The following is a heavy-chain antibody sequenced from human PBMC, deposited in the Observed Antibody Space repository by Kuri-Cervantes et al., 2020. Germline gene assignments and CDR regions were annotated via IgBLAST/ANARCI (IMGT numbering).Heavy chain of an antibody. V-gene: IGHV3-15*01. CDR3: TTEGIAVANTFDAFDI. D-gene: IGHD6-19*01. CDR1: GFTFSTAW. J-gene: IGHJ3*02. CDR2: IKSKTDGGTT. Sequence: GESMKISCAASGFTFSTAWMSWVRPAPGKGLEWVGRIKSKTDGGTTDYAAHVKGRFTISRDDSNNTLYLQMNSLKTEDTAVYYCTTEGIAVANTFDAFDIWGQGTTVTVSS.